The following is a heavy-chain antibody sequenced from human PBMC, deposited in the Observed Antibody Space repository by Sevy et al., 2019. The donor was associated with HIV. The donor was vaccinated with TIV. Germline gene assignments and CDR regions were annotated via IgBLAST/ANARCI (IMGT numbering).Heavy chain of an antibody. CDR3: ARLFSCGGDCYYLDY. D-gene: IGHD2-21*02. Sequence: GGSLRLSCAGSGFTFSSYDMHWVRQAPGKGLEWVAVTSHDGKYNNYADSVKVRFTISRDNFQNTLYLQMNSLRVEDTAVYFCARLFSCGGDCYYLDYWGQGALVTVSS. CDR1: GFTFSSYD. CDR2: TSHDGKYN. J-gene: IGHJ4*02. V-gene: IGHV3-30*04.